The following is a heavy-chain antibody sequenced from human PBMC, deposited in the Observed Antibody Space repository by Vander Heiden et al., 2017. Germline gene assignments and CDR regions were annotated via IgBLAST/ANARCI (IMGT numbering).Heavy chain of an antibody. D-gene: IGHD2-2*01. CDR3: AKSHCSGTSCYGRRFDP. CDR1: GFTFSTYA. Sequence: EVQLLESGGGLVQPGGSLRLSCAASGFTFSTYAMSWVRQAPGKGLEWRSSINDSGGSAYYADSVKGRFTISRDNSKNTLYLQMNSLRAEDTAVYYCAKSHCSGTSCYGRRFDPWGQGTLVTVSS. CDR2: INDSGGSA. J-gene: IGHJ5*02. V-gene: IGHV3-23*01.